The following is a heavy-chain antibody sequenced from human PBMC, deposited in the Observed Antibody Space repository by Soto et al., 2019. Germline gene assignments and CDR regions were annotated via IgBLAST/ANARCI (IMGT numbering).Heavy chain of an antibody. CDR3: ASARLGIGAFDI. J-gene: IGHJ3*02. CDR2: IYYSGST. CDR1: GGSISSYY. Sequence: SETLSLTCTVSGGSISSYYWSWIRQPPGKGLEWIGYIYYSGSTNYNPSLKSRVTISVDTSKNQFSLKLSSVTAADTAVYYCASARLGIGAFDIWGQGTMVTVSS. D-gene: IGHD7-27*01. V-gene: IGHV4-59*08.